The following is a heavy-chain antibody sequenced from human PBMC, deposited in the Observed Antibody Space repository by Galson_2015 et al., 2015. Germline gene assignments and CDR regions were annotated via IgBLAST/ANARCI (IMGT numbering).Heavy chain of an antibody. Sequence: SVKVSCKASGYTFTGYYMHWVRQAPGQGLEWMGRINPNSGGTNHAQKFQGRVTMTRDTSISTAYMELSRLRSDDTAVYYCASGPYCSGGSCPLHYWFDPWGQGTLVTVSS. CDR3: ASGPYCSGGSCPLHYWFDP. D-gene: IGHD2-15*01. CDR1: GYTFTGYY. V-gene: IGHV1-2*06. CDR2: INPNSGGT. J-gene: IGHJ5*02.